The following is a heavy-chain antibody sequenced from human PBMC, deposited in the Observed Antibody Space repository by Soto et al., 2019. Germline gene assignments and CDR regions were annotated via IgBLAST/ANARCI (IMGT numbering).Heavy chain of an antibody. D-gene: IGHD6-13*01. CDR3: ARDLGSSSWYRGAFDP. J-gene: IGHJ5*02. V-gene: IGHV1-3*01. CDR2: INAGNGNT. CDR1: GYTFTSYA. Sequence: GASVKVSCKASGYTFTSYAMHWVRQAPGQRLEWMGWINAGNGNTKYSQKSQGRVTITRDTSASTAYMELSSLRSEDTAVYYCARDLGSSSWYRGAFDPWGQGTLVTVSS.